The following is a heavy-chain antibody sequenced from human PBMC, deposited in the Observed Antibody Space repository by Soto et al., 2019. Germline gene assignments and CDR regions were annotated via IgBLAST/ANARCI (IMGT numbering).Heavy chain of an antibody. CDR2: IWYDGSNK. D-gene: IGHD1-7*01. Sequence: QKYLVKSGGGVVQPGGSLRLSCVASGSIFSGYGMHWVRQAPGKGLEWVAVIWYDGSNKYYADSVKGRFTVSRDNSKIMLYLQMDSVRAEDTAVYYCARDGIGGTVFRGFCVYWGQGGLVTVSS. V-gene: IGHV3-33*01. CDR3: ARDGIGGTVFRGFCVY. J-gene: IGHJ4*02. CDR1: GSIFSGYG.